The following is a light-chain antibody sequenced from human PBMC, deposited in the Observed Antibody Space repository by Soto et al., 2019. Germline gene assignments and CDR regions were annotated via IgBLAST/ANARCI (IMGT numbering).Light chain of an antibody. J-gene: IGKJ1*01. CDR1: QSVSNF. CDR2: DAS. CDR3: QQRSNWPWT. V-gene: IGKV3-11*01. Sequence: EIVLTQSPATLSLSPGERATLSCRASQSVSNFLAWYQQKPGQAPRLLISDASNRATRIPGRFSGSGPGTDFSLTSSSLEPEDFAVYYRQQRSNWPWTFGQGTKVEIK.